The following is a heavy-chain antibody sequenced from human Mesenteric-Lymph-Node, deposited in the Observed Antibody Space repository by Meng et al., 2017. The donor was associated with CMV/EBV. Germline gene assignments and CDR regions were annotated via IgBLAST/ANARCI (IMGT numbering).Heavy chain of an antibody. CDR1: GGSISSNY. V-gene: IGHV4-59*01. J-gene: IGHJ3*02. CDR2: VYYDGSA. Sequence: SETLSLTCTVSGGSISSNYWSWIRQPPGKGLEWIGYVYYDGSANYNSSLKNRLTMSVDTSKSQFSLKLNSVTAADTAVYYCARDAGRTGNYWGFDAFDIWGQGTMVTVSS. CDR3: ARDAGRTGNYWGFDAFDI. D-gene: IGHD1-26*01.